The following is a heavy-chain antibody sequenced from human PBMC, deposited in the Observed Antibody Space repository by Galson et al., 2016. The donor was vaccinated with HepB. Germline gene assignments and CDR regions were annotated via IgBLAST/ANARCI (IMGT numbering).Heavy chain of an antibody. D-gene: IGHD2-15*01. V-gene: IGHV3-30*18. J-gene: IGHJ4*02. Sequence: SLRLSCAASGFTFARYGMHWVRQAPGKGLEWVALISYDGTNEHYADSVKGRFTISRDNSNNTVYLQLNSLRAEDTAVYYCAKPRVVASLGYYFDSWGQGSLVTVSA. CDR1: GFTFARYG. CDR2: ISYDGTNE. CDR3: AKPRVVASLGYYFDS.